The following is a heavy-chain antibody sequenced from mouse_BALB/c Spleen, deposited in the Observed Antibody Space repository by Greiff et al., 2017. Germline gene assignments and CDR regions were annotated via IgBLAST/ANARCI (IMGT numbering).Heavy chain of an antibody. CDR2: IDPENGDT. J-gene: IGHJ3*01. Sequence: VQLQQSGAELVRSGASVKLSCTASGFNIKDYYMHWVKQRPEQGLEWIGWIDPENGDTEYAPKFQGKATMTADTSSNTAYLQLSSLTSEDTAVYYCNNNKFAYWGQGTLVTVSA. V-gene: IGHV14-4*02. CDR3: NNNKFAY. CDR1: GFNIKDYY.